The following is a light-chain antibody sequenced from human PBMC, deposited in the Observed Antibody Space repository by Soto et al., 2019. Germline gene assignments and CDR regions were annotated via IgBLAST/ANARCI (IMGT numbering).Light chain of an antibody. J-gene: IGLJ1*01. CDR1: KSDIGVYDF. V-gene: IGLV2-8*01. Sequence: QSALTQPPSASGSPGQSVTISCTGTKSDIGVYDFVSWYQHHPGKGPRLIIYEVVQRPSGVPDRFSGSKSGNTASLTVSGLQAADEADYFCKSYAGSNTYVFGSGTKLTVL. CDR2: EVV. CDR3: KSYAGSNTYV.